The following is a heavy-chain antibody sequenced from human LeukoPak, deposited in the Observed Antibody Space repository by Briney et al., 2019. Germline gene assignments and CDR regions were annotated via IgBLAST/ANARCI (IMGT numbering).Heavy chain of an antibody. V-gene: IGHV3-23*01. D-gene: IGHD1-1*01. CDR1: GFTFNTYY. CDR2: ISNSGGST. CDR3: AKGLERESRLDS. J-gene: IGHJ4*02. Sequence: GGSLRLSCAASGFTFNTYYMYWLRQAPGKGLEWVSGISNSGGSTYYADSVKGRFTISRDNSKNTLYLQMNSLRAEDTALYYCAKGLERESRLDSWGQGTLVTVSS.